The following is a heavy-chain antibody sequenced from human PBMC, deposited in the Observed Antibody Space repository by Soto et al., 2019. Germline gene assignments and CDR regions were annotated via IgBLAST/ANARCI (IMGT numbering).Heavy chain of an antibody. D-gene: IGHD3-10*01. V-gene: IGHV1-69*13. CDR2: IIPVFGTT. Sequence: GASVKVSCKASGYAFTSYGISWVRQAPGEGLEWMGGIIPVFGTTNDAQRFEGRVTFTADESTNTAYMELRGLLSEDTAVYYCARDGGFGELKYWGPGTLVTVSS. CDR3: ARDGGFGELKY. J-gene: IGHJ4*02. CDR1: GYAFTSYG.